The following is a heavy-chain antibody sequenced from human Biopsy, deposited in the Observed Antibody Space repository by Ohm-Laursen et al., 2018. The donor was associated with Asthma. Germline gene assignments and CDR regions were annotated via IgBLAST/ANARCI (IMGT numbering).Heavy chain of an antibody. CDR2: ISVYNGNT. Sequence: SVKVSYKPSGYTFNSVGITWVRQAPGQGLEWMGWISVYNGNTKVAQKLQDRVTMITDTSTSTAYMELRSLRSDDTAVYFCARAVDYSHYYGIDVWGQGTTVTVS. J-gene: IGHJ6*02. D-gene: IGHD3-10*01. CDR1: GYTFNSVG. CDR3: ARAVDYSHYYGIDV. V-gene: IGHV1-18*01.